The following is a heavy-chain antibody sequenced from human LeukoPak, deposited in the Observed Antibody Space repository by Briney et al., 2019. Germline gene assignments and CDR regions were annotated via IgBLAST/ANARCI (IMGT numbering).Heavy chain of an antibody. Sequence: PSETLSLTCTVSGGSISSSSYYWGWIRQPPGKGLEWIGSIYYSGSTYYNPSLKSRVTISVGTSKNQFSLKLSSVTAADTAVYYCARGYYDFWSGRTGGYFDYWGQGTLVTVSS. CDR1: GGSISSSSYY. V-gene: IGHV4-39*07. J-gene: IGHJ4*02. D-gene: IGHD3-3*01. CDR3: ARGYYDFWSGRTGGYFDY. CDR2: IYYSGST.